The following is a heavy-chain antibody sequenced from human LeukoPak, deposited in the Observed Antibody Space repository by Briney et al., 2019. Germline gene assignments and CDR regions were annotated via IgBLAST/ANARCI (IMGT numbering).Heavy chain of an antibody. CDR3: AKGISSFPLRGPLDN. Sequence: GRSLRLSWVVTGFTFDNSAMRWGRQEGGKCLDCVSGISRKAGSIHYVDPVKGRFPISRHHAKHHLYLQMTDLRADDTALYFCAKGISSFPLRGPLDNWGQGALVTVSS. J-gene: IGHJ4*02. CDR1: GFTFDNSA. V-gene: IGHV3-9*01. D-gene: IGHD1-26*01. CDR2: ISRKAGSI.